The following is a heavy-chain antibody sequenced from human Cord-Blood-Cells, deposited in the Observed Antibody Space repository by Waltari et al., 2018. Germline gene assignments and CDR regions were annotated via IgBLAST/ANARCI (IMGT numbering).Heavy chain of an antibody. CDR3: ARDSGRI. D-gene: IGHD6-25*01. V-gene: IGHV4-59*01. CDR2: IYYSGST. J-gene: IGHJ3*02. Sequence: QVQLQESGPGLVKPSETLSLTCTVSGGSISSYYWSWIRQPPGKGLEWIGYIYYSGSTNYNPSLKSRVTISVDTSKNQFSLKLSSVTAADTAVYYCARDSGRIWGQGTIVTVSS. CDR1: GGSISSYY.